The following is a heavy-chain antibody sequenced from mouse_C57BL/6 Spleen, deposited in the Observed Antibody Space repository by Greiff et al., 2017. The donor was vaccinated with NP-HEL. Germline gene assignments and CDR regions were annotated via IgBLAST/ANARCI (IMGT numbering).Heavy chain of an antibody. J-gene: IGHJ4*01. CDR3: APLTGTGDAMDY. D-gene: IGHD4-1*01. CDR1: GFSLTSYG. V-gene: IGHV2-5*01. Sequence: VQLQQSGPGLVQPSQSLSITCTVSGFSLTSYGVHWVRQSPGKGLEWLGVIWSGGSTNYNAAFMSRLSITNDNSKSQVFFKMNSLQADDTAIYYCAPLTGTGDAMDYWGQGTSVTVSS. CDR2: IWSGGST.